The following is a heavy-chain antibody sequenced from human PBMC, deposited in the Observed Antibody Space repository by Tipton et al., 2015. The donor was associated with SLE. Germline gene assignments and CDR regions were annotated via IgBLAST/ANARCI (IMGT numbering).Heavy chain of an antibody. CDR2: IYYSGET. CDR3: ASITYSYGTDY. D-gene: IGHD5-18*01. CDR1: GGSISRHY. J-gene: IGHJ4*02. V-gene: IGHV4-59*11. Sequence: TLSLTCSVSGGSISRHYWSWIRQPPGKGLKWIGSIYYSGETNYNPSLKSRVTISVDTSENQFSLRLRTVTAADTAVYYCASITYSYGTDYWGQGTLVTVSS.